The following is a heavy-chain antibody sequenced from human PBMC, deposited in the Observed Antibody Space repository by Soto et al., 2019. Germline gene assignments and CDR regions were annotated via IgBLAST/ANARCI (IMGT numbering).Heavy chain of an antibody. V-gene: IGHV3-74*01. CDR1: GFTFNKYP. D-gene: IGHD2-8*01. CDR2: INSDGST. J-gene: IGHJ4*02. Sequence: VQVVESGGGLVQPGGSLRLSCAASGFTFNKYPLYWVRQAAGKGLVWVSRINSDGSTFYADSVKGRFTISRDNAKDTLSLQMNGLSAEDTAVYFCVRDNGGYWGQGALVTVSS. CDR3: VRDNGGY.